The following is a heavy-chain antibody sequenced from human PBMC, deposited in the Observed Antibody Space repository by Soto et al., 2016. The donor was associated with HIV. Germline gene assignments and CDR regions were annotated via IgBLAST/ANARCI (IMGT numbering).Heavy chain of an antibody. Sequence: QVQLQESGPGLVKPSETLSLTCTVSGDSISSYYWSWIRQPPGKGLEWIGYIYYSGSTNYNPSLKTRVTISVDTSKNQISLKLSSVTAADTAVYYCARVSTTFGGVIIXPVDDWYFDLWAVAPWSLSPQ. CDR2: IYYSGST. V-gene: IGHV4-59*01. CDR1: GDSISSYY. J-gene: IGHJ2*01. D-gene: IGHD3-16*02. CDR3: ARVSTTFGGVIIXPVDDWYFDL.